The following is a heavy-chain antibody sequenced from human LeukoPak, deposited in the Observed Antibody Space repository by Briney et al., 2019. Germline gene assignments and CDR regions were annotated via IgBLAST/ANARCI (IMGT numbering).Heavy chain of an antibody. CDR1: GFTVNSYA. D-gene: IGHD3-3*01. V-gene: IGHV3-23*01. CDR3: ARDYPAADDFWSGYYPDY. J-gene: IGHJ4*02. Sequence: GGSLRLSCVASGFTVNSYAMSWVRQGPGKGLEWVSTISGSGDNTYYADSVRDRFTISRDTSKNTLYLQMNSLRAEDTAVYYCARDYPAADDFWSGYYPDYWGQGTLVTVSS. CDR2: ISGSGDNT.